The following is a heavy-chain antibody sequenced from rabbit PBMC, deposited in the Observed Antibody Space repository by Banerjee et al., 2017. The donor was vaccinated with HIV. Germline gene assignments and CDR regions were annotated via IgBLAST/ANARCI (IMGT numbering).Heavy chain of an antibody. CDR1: GFDFSSNA. Sequence: QQQLEESGGGLVKPEGSLTLTCTASGFDFSSNAMCWVRQAPGKGPEWIACIYTGSSGSTYYASWAKGRFTISKTSSTTVTLQMTSLTAADTATYFCARDLAGAIGWNFNLWGPGTLVTV. V-gene: IGHV1S45*01. J-gene: IGHJ4*01. CDR3: ARDLAGAIGWNFNL. D-gene: IGHD4-1*01. CDR2: IYTGSSGST.